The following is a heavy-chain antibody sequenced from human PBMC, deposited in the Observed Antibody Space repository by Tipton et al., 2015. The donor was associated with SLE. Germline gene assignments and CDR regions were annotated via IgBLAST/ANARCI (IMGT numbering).Heavy chain of an antibody. CDR3: ARFDGSVPVFEF. CDR1: GFTVSSNY. J-gene: IGHJ4*02. Sequence: SLRLSCAASGFTVSSNYMSWVRQAPGKGLEWIGEIYHSGSTNYNPSLKSRLSISVDKSNNQFSLKMTSVTAADTAVYYCARFDGSVPVFEFWCQGTLVTVSS. CDR2: IYHSGST. D-gene: IGHD5-24*01. V-gene: IGHV4-4*02.